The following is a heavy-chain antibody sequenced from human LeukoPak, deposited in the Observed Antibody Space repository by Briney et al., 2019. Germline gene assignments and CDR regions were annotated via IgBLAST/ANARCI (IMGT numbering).Heavy chain of an antibody. J-gene: IGHJ6*02. CDR1: GGSFSGYY. CDR2: IYYSGST. Sequence: TPSETLSLTCAVYGGSFSGYYWSWIRQPPGKGLEWIGYIYYSGSTNYNPSLKSRVTISVDTSKNQFSLKLSPVTAADTAVYYCARAPEGYGMDVWGQGTTVTVSS. CDR3: ARAPEGYGMDV. V-gene: IGHV4-59*01.